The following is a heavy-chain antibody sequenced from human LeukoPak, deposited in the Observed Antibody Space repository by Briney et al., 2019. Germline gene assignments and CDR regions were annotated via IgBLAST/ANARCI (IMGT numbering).Heavy chain of an antibody. CDR3: AKEIDTLGTNAFDI. V-gene: IGHV3-43*02. CDR2: ISGDGGST. J-gene: IGHJ3*02. D-gene: IGHD2-15*01. Sequence: GVSLRLSCAASGFTFDDYAMHWVRQAPGKGLEWVSLISGDGGSTYYADSVRGRFTISRDNSKNSLYLQMDSLTTEDTAFYYCAKEIDTLGTNAFDIWGQGTMVTVSS. CDR1: GFTFDDYA.